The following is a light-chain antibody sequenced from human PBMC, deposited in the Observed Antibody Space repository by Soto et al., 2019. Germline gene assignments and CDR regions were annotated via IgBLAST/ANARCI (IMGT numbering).Light chain of an antibody. V-gene: IGKV3-11*01. CDR3: QRRSNWPFT. CDR1: QSVSGY. J-gene: IGKJ3*01. Sequence: ESVLTQSPATLSLSPGERATLSGRASQSVSGYLAWYQQKPGQAHRLLIYDASNSATGIPARFSGSGSGTDFTLTMSSLEPGDFAVYYCQRRSNWPFTFGPGTTVDVK. CDR2: DAS.